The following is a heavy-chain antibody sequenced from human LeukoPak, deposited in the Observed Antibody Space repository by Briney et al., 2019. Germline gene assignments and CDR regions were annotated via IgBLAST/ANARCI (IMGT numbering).Heavy chain of an antibody. CDR2: INHSGST. D-gene: IGHD1-26*01. CDR1: GGSFSGYY. V-gene: IGHV4-34*01. J-gene: IGHJ4*02. CDR3: ARQYSGSYYWRASVYYFDY. Sequence: SETLSLTCAVYGGSFSGYYWSWIRQPPGKGLEWIGEINHSGSTNYNPSLKSRVTISVDTSKNQFSLKLSSVTAADTAVYYCARQYSGSYYWRASVYYFDYWGQGTLVTVSS.